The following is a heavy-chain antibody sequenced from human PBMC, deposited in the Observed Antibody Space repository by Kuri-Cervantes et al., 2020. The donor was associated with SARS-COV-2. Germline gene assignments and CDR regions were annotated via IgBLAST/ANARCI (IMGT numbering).Heavy chain of an antibody. D-gene: IGHD7-27*01. CDR3: ARDPLTGDKGGDFDY. CDR1: GFTFDDYA. V-gene: IGHV3-43*02. CDR2: ISGDGGST. Sequence: GGSLRLSCAASGFTFDDYAMHWVRQAPGKGLEWVSLISGDGGSTYYADSVKGRFTISRDNAKNSLYLQMNSLRAEDTAVYYCARDPLTGDKGGDFDYWGQGTLVTVSS. J-gene: IGHJ4*02.